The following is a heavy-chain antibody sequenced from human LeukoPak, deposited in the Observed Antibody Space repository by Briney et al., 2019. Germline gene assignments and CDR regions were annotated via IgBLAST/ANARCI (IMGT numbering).Heavy chain of an antibody. D-gene: IGHD3-10*01. Sequence: GSLRLSCAASGFTFSSYWMHWVRQAPGKGLVWVSRINSDGSSTSYADSVKGRFTISRDNAKNTLYLQMNSLRAEDTAVYYCARDYYGSGSYCPFDYWGQGTLVTVSS. CDR2: INSDGSST. CDR3: ARDYYGSGSYCPFDY. CDR1: GFTFSSYW. J-gene: IGHJ4*02. V-gene: IGHV3-74*01.